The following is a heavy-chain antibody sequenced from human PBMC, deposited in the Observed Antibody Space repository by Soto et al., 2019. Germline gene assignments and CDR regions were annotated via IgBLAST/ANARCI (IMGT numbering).Heavy chain of an antibody. CDR3: ARESGGATATLDYYYFYMDV. V-gene: IGHV1-2*04. Sequence: ASVKVSCKSSGDSFNDYYIHWVRQAPGQGFEWMGWINPNGGVTKYAQKFQGWVSMTRDTSIRTVYMQLSRLRSDDAAVYYCARESGGATATLDYYYFYMDVWGTGTTVTVSS. D-gene: IGHD5-12*01. CDR2: INPNGGVT. J-gene: IGHJ6*03. CDR1: GDSFNDYY.